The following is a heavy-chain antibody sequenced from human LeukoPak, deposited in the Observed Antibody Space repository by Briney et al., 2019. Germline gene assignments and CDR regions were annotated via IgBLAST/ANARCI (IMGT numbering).Heavy chain of an antibody. CDR3: ASWCSSTSCSFDY. V-gene: IGHV3-23*01. CDR2: ISGSGGNT. J-gene: IGHJ4*02. D-gene: IGHD2-2*01. CDR1: GFTFSTYG. Sequence: GGSLRLSCAASGFTFSTYGMTWVRQAPGKGLEWVSAISGSGGNTYYADSVKGRFTISRDNSKNTLYLQMNSLRAEDTAVYYCASWCSSTSCSFDYWGQGTLVTVSS.